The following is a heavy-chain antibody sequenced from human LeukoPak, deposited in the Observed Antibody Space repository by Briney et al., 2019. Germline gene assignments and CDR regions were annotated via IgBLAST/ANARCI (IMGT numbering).Heavy chain of an antibody. D-gene: IGHD2-2*01. J-gene: IGHJ5*02. CDR1: GYTFPSYG. V-gene: IGHV1-18*01. CDR2: INTHNGST. CDR3: ARDKGYCSGTSCRNWFDP. Sequence: GASVKVSCKASGYTFPSYGISWVRQAPGQGLEWMAWINTHNGSTNYAQNLQGRVTVTTDTSTSTAYMELRSLSSDDTALYYCARDKGYCSGTSCRNWFDPWGQGTLVTVSS.